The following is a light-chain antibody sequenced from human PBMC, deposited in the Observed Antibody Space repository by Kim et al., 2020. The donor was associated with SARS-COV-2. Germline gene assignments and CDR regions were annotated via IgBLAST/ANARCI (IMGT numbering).Light chain of an antibody. CDR1: TSNIGINT. CDR3: AAWDDSLNGGV. Sequence: ELTQPPSASVTPGQRVTISCSGSTSNIGINTVNWYQQLPGTAPKLLIYSNDQRPSGVPGRFSGSKSGTSASLAIRGLQSEDEADYYCAAWDDSLNGGVFGGGTQLTVL. J-gene: IGLJ2*01. V-gene: IGLV1-44*01. CDR2: SND.